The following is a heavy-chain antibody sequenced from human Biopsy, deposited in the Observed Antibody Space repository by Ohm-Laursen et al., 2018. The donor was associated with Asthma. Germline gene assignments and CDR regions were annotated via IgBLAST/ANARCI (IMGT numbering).Heavy chain of an antibody. CDR3: ARPSPNRDILHYYYHMDV. Sequence: ASVKVSCKASGGMFGNYAISWVRQAPGLGLEWMGGISPIFGSSNYAQRFQGRVTITADIFTRTVYMELSGLRFDDTAIYYCARPSPNRDILHYYYHMDVWGQGTTVIVSS. D-gene: IGHD3-3*02. CDR2: ISPIFGSS. V-gene: IGHV1-69*06. CDR1: GGMFGNYA. J-gene: IGHJ6*02.